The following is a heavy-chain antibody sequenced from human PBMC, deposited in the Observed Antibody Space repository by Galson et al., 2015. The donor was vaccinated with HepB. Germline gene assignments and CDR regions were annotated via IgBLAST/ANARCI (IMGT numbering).Heavy chain of an antibody. CDR1: GFSFSSYW. J-gene: IGHJ5*02. CDR3: ARVPYSSTSPRFDP. CDR2: IKQGGSEK. V-gene: IGHV3-7*03. Sequence: SLRLSCAGSGFSFSSYWMSWVRQASEKGLEWVANIKQGGSEKYYVDSVKGRFTISRDNARNSVYLQMSSLRAEDTAIYYCARVPYSSTSPRFDPWGQGTLVTVSS. D-gene: IGHD2-2*01.